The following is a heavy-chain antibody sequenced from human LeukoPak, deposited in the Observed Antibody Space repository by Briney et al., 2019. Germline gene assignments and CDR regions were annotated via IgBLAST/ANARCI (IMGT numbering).Heavy chain of an antibody. CDR2: INHSGST. CDR3: ARANDILTGYRRKSNYYGMDV. V-gene: IGHV4-34*01. Sequence: AETLSLTCAVYGGSFSGYYWSWIRQPPGKGLEWVGEINHSGSTKYNPSLKSRVTISVETSKNQSSLKLSCVTAAGTAVYYCARANDILTGYRRKSNYYGMDVWGQGTTVTVSS. J-gene: IGHJ6*02. D-gene: IGHD3-9*01. CDR1: GGSFSGYY.